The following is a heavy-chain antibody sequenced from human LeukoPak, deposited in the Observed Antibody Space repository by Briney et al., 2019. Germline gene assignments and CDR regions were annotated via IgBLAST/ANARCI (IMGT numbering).Heavy chain of an antibody. CDR1: GYTFTSYG. D-gene: IGHD4-17*01. CDR3: ARDLRDSTGYYYYGMDV. V-gene: IGHV1-18*01. CDR2: ISAYNGNT. J-gene: IGHJ6*02. Sequence: ASVKVSCKASGYTFTSYGISWVRQAPGLGLEWMGWISAYNGNTNYAQKLQGRVTMTTDTSTSTAYMELRSLRSDDTAVYYCARDLRDSTGYYYYGMDVWGQGTTVTVSS.